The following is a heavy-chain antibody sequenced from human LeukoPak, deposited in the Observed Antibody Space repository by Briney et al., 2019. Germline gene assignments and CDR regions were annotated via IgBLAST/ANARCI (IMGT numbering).Heavy chain of an antibody. CDR2: INPNSGDT. CDR3: ASYGDYELAFDY. Sequence: GASVKVSCKASGYTFTGYHMHWVRQAPGQGLEWMGRINPNSGDTNYAQKFQGRVTMTRDTSISTAYMELSRLRSDDTAVYYCASYGDYELAFDYWGQGTLVTVSS. D-gene: IGHD4-17*01. V-gene: IGHV1-2*06. J-gene: IGHJ4*02. CDR1: GYTFTGYH.